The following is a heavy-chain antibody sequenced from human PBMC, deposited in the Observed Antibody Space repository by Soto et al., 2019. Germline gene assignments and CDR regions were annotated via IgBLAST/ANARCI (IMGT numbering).Heavy chain of an antibody. CDR2: IYPGDSDA. D-gene: IGHD6-19*01. V-gene: IGHV5-51*01. CDR3: ARVSVAGTIVDAFDI. CDR1: GYSFTNYW. Sequence: LGESLKISCEASGYSFTNYWIGWVRQMPGKGLEWMGVIYPGDSDARYSPSFQGQVTISADKSISTAYLQWSSLKASDTAIYYCARVSVAGTIVDAFDIWGQGTMVTVSS. J-gene: IGHJ3*02.